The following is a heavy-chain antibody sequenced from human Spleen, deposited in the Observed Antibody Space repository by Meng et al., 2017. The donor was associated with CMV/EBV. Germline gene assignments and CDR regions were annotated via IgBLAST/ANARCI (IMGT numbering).Heavy chain of an antibody. CDR2: VYNTGNT. J-gene: IGHJ5*02. Sequence: SGSAVSSGCYHWNWIRQPPGKGLEWIGYVYNTGNTNYNPSLKSRVTISVDTSKNQFSLKLSSVTTADTAVYYCARGTITIFGVVDPWGQGTLVTVSS. CDR3: ARGTITIFGVVDP. V-gene: IGHV4-61*01. CDR1: GSAVSSGCYH. D-gene: IGHD3-3*01.